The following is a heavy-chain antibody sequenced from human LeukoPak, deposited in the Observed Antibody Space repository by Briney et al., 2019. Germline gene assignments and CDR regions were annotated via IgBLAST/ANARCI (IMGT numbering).Heavy chain of an antibody. CDR1: GYTFTSYY. CDR2: INPSGGST. D-gene: IGHD3-10*01. J-gene: IGHJ4*02. V-gene: IGHV1-46*01. CDR3: ARSLWFGELPGHY. Sequence: ASVKVSCKASGYTFTSYYMHWVRQAPGQGLEWMGIINPSGGSTSYAQKFQGRVTMTRDASTSTVYMELSSPRSEDTAVYYCARSLWFGELPGHYWGQGTLVTVSS.